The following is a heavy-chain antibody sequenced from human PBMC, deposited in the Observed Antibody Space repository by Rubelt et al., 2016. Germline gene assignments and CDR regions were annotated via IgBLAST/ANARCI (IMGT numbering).Heavy chain of an antibody. Sequence: QVQLKESGPGLVKPSGTLSLTCTVSCFSISSSSYSWGWIRQPPGRGLAGVGSISYSGGNYYHPSLKHRHPSSVSNSKNKFSLSRSSVASADTAVYYCARLTGARYGGNGAFDYWGQGTLVTVSS. CDR2: ISYSGGN. J-gene: IGHJ4*02. D-gene: IGHD4-23*01. CDR3: ARLTGARYGGNGAFDY. V-gene: IGHV4-39*01. CDR1: CFSISSSSYS.